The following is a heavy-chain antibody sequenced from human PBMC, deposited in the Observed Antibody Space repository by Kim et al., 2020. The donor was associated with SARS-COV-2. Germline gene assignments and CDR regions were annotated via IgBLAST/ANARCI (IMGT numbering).Heavy chain of an antibody. J-gene: IGHJ4*02. Sequence: SQTLSLTCAISGDSVSSNSAAWNWIRQSPSRGLEWLGRTYYRSKWYNDYAVSVKSRITINPDTSKNQFSLQLNSVTPEDTAVYYCARDRPFGITMVRGVMGFDYWGQGTLVTVSS. CDR2: TYYRSKWYN. CDR1: GDSVSSNSAA. D-gene: IGHD3-10*01. V-gene: IGHV6-1*01. CDR3: ARDRPFGITMVRGVMGFDY.